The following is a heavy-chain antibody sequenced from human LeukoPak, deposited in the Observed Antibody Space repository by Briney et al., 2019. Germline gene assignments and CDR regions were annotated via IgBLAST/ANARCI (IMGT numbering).Heavy chain of an antibody. CDR3: AKGTKAFSDYGYYFDY. D-gene: IGHD3-10*01. CDR2: ISYDGGNK. J-gene: IGHJ4*02. V-gene: IGHV3-30*18. CDR1: GCTFNNFG. Sequence: PGRSLSLSCAASGCTFNNFGMYWVRQAPGKGLEWVAFISYDGGNKYYPDSVKDRFTISRDNSKNTVYLQMSSLRTEDTAVFYCAKGTKAFSDYGYYFDYWGQGTLVTVSS.